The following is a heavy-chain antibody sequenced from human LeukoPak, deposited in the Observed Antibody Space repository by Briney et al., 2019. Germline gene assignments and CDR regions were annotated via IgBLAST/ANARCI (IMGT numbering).Heavy chain of an antibody. Sequence: GGALRLSCAASGFTFSGSAVHWVRQASGKGRERGGRIRNKANSYATAYAASVKGRFTISRDDSKNTAFLQINSLKTEDTAVYYCYGSGASIWGQGTMVTASS. J-gene: IGHJ3*02. CDR1: GFTFSGSA. CDR2: IRNKANSYAT. CDR3: YGSGASI. D-gene: IGHD3-10*01. V-gene: IGHV3-73*01.